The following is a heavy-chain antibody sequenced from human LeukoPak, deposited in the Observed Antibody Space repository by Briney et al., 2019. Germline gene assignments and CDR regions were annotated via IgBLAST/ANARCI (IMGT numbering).Heavy chain of an antibody. Sequence: ASVTVSCKASGYTFTGYYMHWVRQAPGQGLEWMGWINPNSGGTNYAQKFQGRVTMTRDTSISTAYMELSRLRSDDTAVYYCARVPQYYDFWSGYYIRYMDVWGKGTTVTVSS. CDR1: GYTFTGYY. J-gene: IGHJ6*03. CDR3: ARVPQYYDFWSGYYIRYMDV. CDR2: INPNSGGT. V-gene: IGHV1-2*02. D-gene: IGHD3-3*01.